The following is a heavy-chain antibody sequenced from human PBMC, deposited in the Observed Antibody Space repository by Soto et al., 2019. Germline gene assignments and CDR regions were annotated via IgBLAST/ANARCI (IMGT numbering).Heavy chain of an antibody. CDR3: ARGTQQFDY. V-gene: IGHV1-18*01. D-gene: IGHD6-13*01. CDR1: SYTFTSYD. CDR2: ISTYNGNT. Sequence: QVQLVQSGAEVKKPGASVKVSCKASSYTFTSYDITWVRQAPGQGLEWMGWISTYNGNTNYAQRFQGRITVTTDTSTRTAYMEMRSLRSDDTAVYYCARGTQQFDYWGQGTLVTVSS. J-gene: IGHJ4*02.